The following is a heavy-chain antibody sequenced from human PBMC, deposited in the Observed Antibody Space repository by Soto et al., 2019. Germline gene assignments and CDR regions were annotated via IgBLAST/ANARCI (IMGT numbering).Heavy chain of an antibody. V-gene: IGHV3-33*01. CDR2: IWYDGSNK. J-gene: IGHJ6*03. CDR3: AREGVLRFLEWYSYYYYYYMDV. D-gene: IGHD3-3*01. CDR1: GFTFSSYG. Sequence: VQLVESGGGVVQPGRSLRLSCAASGFTFSSYGIHWVRQAPGKGLEWVAVIWYDGSNKYYADSVKGRFTISRDNSKNTLYLQMNSLRAEDTAVYYCAREGVLRFLEWYSYYYYYYMDVWGKGTTVTVSS.